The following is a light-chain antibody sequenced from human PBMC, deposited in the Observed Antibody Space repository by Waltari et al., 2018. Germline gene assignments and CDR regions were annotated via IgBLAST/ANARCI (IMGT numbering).Light chain of an antibody. CDR2: EVS. V-gene: IGLV2-23*02. CDR1: ARDVGTYNF. Sequence: QSALTQPAPVSGSPGQSITITCPGTARDVGTYNFVSWYQHNPGKAPKILIYEVSRRPSGVSSRFSASKSGNTASLTISALQADDEADYYCCSYAGSSTYVFGSGTKITVL. J-gene: IGLJ1*01. CDR3: CSYAGSSTYV.